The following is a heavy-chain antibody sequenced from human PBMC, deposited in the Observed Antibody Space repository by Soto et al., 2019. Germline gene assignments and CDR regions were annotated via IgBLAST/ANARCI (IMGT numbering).Heavy chain of an antibody. CDR2: INGDGSIT. CDR1: GFIFSRSW. Sequence: SGGSLRLSCVASGFIFSRSWMHWVRHAPGKGLVWVSRINGDGSITDYAEFVKGRFTISRDNAKNTLYLQMNSLRDEDRAVYYCVRAHCSGDSCRRDFYGMDVWGQGTSVTVSS. V-gene: IGHV3-74*01. CDR3: VRAHCSGDSCRRDFYGMDV. J-gene: IGHJ6*02. D-gene: IGHD2-15*01.